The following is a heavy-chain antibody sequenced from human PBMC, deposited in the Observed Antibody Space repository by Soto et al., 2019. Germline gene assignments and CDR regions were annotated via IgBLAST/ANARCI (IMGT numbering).Heavy chain of an antibody. CDR2: INKDGSEK. Sequence: VGSLRLSCAVSGFTFSSYWMTWVRQAPGKGLEWLANINKDGSEKNYVDSAKGRLTISRDNAKNSLSVQVNSLRAEDTAVYYCARGTNAATGLDYWGQGILVTVSS. D-gene: IGHD1-1*01. CDR3: ARGTNAATGLDY. J-gene: IGHJ4*02. CDR1: GFTFSSYW. V-gene: IGHV3-7*04.